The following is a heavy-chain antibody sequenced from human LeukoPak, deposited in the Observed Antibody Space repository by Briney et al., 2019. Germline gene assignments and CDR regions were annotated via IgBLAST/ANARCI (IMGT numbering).Heavy chain of an antibody. CDR1: GFTFSSYS. CDR3: ARGDSVYGGYYYFYAMDV. Sequence: GGSLRLSSAPSGFTFSSYSMNWARQAPGKGLVWVSYISSSSSTIFSADSVKGRLTMYSDNAMNSLVLQMNSLMDEDIAVYYCARGDSVYGGYYYFYAMDVWGQGTTFAVS. D-gene: IGHD3-22*01. V-gene: IGHV3-48*02. J-gene: IGHJ6*02. CDR2: ISSSSSTI.